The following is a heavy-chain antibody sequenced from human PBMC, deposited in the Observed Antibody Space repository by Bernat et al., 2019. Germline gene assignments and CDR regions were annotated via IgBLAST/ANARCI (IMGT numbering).Heavy chain of an antibody. CDR3: ASSQYYDILTGYDGMDV. CDR1: GGSISSSSYY. V-gene: IGHV4-39*07. D-gene: IGHD3-9*01. CDR2: IYHSGST. J-gene: IGHJ6*02. Sequence: QLQLQESGPGLVKPSETLSLTCTVSGGSISSSSYYWGWIRQPPGKGLEWIGEIYHSGSTNYNPSLKSRVTISVDKSKNQFSLKLSSVTAADTAVYYCASSQYYDILTGYDGMDVWGQGTTVTVSS.